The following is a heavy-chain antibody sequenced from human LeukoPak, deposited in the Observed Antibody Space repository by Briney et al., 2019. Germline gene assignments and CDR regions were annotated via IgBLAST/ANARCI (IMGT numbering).Heavy chain of an antibody. CDR2: INTDGAST. CDR3: VRGRVSSTMYYFDY. J-gene: IGHJ4*02. Sequence: GGSLRLSCAASGFTFNNYWMHWVRQAPGQGLVWVSRINTDGASTNYADSVKGRVTISTDNAKNTLYLQMNSLRAEDTAMYYCVRGRVSSTMYYFDYWGQGTLVTVSS. CDR1: GFTFNNYW. D-gene: IGHD2-2*01. V-gene: IGHV3-74*01.